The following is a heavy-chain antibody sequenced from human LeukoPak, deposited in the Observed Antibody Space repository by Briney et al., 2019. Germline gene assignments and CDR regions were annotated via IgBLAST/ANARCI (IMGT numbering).Heavy chain of an antibody. Sequence: SETLSLTCTVSGGSMSSYYWSWIRQPPGKGLEWIGYIYYSGSTKYNPSLKSRVTISVDTSKNQFSLKLSSVTAADTAVFYCARLDYGDYSSGEAFDIWGQGTMVTVSS. CDR3: ARLDYGDYSSGEAFDI. CDR2: IYYSGST. D-gene: IGHD4-17*01. CDR1: GGSMSSYY. V-gene: IGHV4-59*08. J-gene: IGHJ3*02.